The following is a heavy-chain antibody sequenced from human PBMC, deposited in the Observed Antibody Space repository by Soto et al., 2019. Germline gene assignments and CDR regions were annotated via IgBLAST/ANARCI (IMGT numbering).Heavy chain of an antibody. CDR1: GITFSSYA. J-gene: IGHJ4*02. V-gene: IGHV3-23*01. Sequence: HPGGSLRLSCAASGITFSSYAVSWVRQRPGQGLEWVSAISGSGGSTYYADSVKGRFTISRDNSKNTLYLQMNSLRAEDTAVYYCAVLSRFGITMVRGGPPSDYWGQGTLVTVSS. CDR2: ISGSGGST. CDR3: AVLSRFGITMVRGGPPSDY. D-gene: IGHD3-10*01.